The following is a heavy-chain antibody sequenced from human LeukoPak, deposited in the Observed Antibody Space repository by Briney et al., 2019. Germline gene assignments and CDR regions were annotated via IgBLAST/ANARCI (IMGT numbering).Heavy chain of an antibody. J-gene: IGHJ3*02. CDR1: GFTFSSYW. D-gene: IGHD2-2*01. Sequence: PGGSLRLSCAASGFTFSSYWMHWVRQAPGKGLVWVSRINTDGTSTSYADSVKGRFTISRDNAKNTLYLQMNSLRAEDTAVYYCARGFCSSTSCYWANAFDIWGQGTMVTVSS. CDR3: ARGFCSSTSCYWANAFDI. V-gene: IGHV3-74*01. CDR2: INTDGTST.